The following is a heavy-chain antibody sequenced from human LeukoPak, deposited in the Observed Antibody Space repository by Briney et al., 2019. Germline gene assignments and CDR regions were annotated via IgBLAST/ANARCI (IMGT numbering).Heavy chain of an antibody. D-gene: IGHD1-14*01. CDR3: ARAGSPNYYYYYYMDV. V-gene: IGHV1-69*05. J-gene: IGHJ6*03. CDR1: GGTFSSYA. CDR2: IIPIFGTA. Sequence: SVKVSYKASGGTFSSYAISWVRQAPGHGLEWMGRIIPIFGTANYAQKFQGRVTITTDESTSTAYMELSSLRSEDTAVYYCARAGSPNYYYYYYMDVWGKGTTVTVSS.